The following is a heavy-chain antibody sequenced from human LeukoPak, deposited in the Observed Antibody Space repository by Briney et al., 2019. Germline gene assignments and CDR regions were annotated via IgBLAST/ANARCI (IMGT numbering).Heavy chain of an antibody. D-gene: IGHD3-16*01. J-gene: IGHJ4*01. CDR1: GFTFISSA. CDR3: VRGRVFVDY. CDR2: ITSSGDST. V-gene: IGHV3-23*01. Sequence: GGSLRLSCTASGFTFISSAMSWVRQAPGKGLEWVSSITSSGDSTYNADSVKGRFIISIDNSKNTLYLQMNSLRAEDTAVYYCVRGRVFVDYWGHGTLVTVSS.